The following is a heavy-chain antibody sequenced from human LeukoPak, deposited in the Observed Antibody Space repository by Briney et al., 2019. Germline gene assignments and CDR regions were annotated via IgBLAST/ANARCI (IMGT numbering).Heavy chain of an antibody. CDR1: GFTFSDYA. CDR2: FKAKYNQV. J-gene: IGHJ4*02. V-gene: IGHV3-23*01. CDR3: ARSVPDYTRFDY. D-gene: IGHD4-11*01. Sequence: GGSLRLSCVASGFTFSDYAMNWVRQAPGKGLEWVSTFKAKYNQVYYAESVRGRFTISTDNSKKTVYLQMNSLRAEDTALYYCARSVPDYTRFDYWGQGALVTVSS.